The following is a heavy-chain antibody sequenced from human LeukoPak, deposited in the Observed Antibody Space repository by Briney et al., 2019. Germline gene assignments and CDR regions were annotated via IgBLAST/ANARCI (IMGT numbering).Heavy chain of an antibody. Sequence: GGSLRLSCAASGFIVGSCEMNWVRQAPGKGLEWVSFIATGGTIFYADSVKGRFTLSRDNARNSLHLQMNNLRAEDTAVYYCARDKYSTVPTFLAFDIWGEGTMVTVSS. CDR3: ARDKYSTVPTFLAFDI. J-gene: IGHJ3*02. CDR2: IATGGTI. CDR1: GFIVGSCE. D-gene: IGHD4-17*01. V-gene: IGHV3-48*03.